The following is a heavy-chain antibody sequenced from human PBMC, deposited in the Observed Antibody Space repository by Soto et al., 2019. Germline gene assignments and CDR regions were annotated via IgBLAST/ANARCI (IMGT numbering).Heavy chain of an antibody. J-gene: IGHJ1*01. Sequence: EVQLVESGGRLVQRGGSLRLSCSGSGFIFGDHVMDWVRQAPGKGLEWVAGISGSGNSPFFRDSVKVRFTISRNNSKNTVYLEMNNLRDEDSAMYFCARGTHSYSGSHELDAWGLGTLVTVSS. D-gene: IGHD1-26*01. CDR2: ISGSGNSP. CDR1: GFIFGDHV. V-gene: IGHV3-23*04. CDR3: ARGTHSYSGSHELDA.